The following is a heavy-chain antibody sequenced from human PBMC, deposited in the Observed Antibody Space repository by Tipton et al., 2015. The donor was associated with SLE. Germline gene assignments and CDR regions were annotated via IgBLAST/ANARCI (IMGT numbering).Heavy chain of an antibody. V-gene: IGHV3-15*01. CDR1: GFTFTYAW. CDR2: IKSKIDGGTI. CDR3: TTDLLPTENQYHYGLDV. D-gene: IGHD1-14*01. J-gene: IGHJ6*02. Sequence: SLRLSCAASGFTFTYAWMSWVRQAPGKGLEWVGLIKSKIDGGTIDYAAPVKGRFTISRDDSKSTLFLQMSSLRTEDTAVYYCTTDLLPTENQYHYGLDVWGQGTTVTVSS.